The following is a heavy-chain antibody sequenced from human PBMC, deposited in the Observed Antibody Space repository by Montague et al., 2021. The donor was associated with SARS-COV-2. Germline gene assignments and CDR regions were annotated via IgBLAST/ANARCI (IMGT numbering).Heavy chain of an antibody. Sequence: TLSLTCTVSGDSITSDGSYWSWIRQPAGKGLEWIGRIYTTGSTNYNPSLKSRLTISLDTSENQFSLKLSSVTAADTAVYYCARVDFRWDFDRWGQGTLVTVSS. V-gene: IGHV4-61*02. J-gene: IGHJ4*01. CDR3: ARVDFRWDFDR. CDR2: IYTTGST. CDR1: GDSITSDGSY. D-gene: IGHD2/OR15-2a*01.